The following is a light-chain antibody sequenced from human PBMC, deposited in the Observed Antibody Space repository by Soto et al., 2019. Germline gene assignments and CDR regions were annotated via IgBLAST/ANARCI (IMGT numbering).Light chain of an antibody. J-gene: IGKJ2*01. V-gene: IGKV3-11*01. CDR3: QQRGYWLRT. Sequence: EIVLTQSPATLSLSPGERATLSCRASQSVGSFLAWYQQKPGQSPRLLIYDASNRATGIPARFSGSGSVTDFTLTISSLEPEDFAVYFCQQRGYWLRTFGQGTKLEIK. CDR1: QSVGSF. CDR2: DAS.